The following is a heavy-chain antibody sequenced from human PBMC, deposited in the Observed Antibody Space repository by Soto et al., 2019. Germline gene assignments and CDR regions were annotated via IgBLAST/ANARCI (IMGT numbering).Heavy chain of an antibody. V-gene: IGHV3-7*01. CDR2: IKQDGSEK. CDR1: GFTFSSYW. CDR3: ARDRLGYCANGVCYVGAFDI. D-gene: IGHD2-8*01. Sequence: GGSLRLSCAASGFTFSSYWMSWVRQAPGKGLEWVANIKQDGSEKYYVDSVKGRFTISRDNAKNSLYLQMNSLRAEDTAVYYCARDRLGYCANGVCYVGAFDIWGKGTMVTVSS. J-gene: IGHJ3*02.